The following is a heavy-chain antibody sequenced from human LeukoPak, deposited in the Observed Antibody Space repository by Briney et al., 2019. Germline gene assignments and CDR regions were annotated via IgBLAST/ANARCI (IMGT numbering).Heavy chain of an antibody. V-gene: IGHV1-46*01. CDR1: GYTFTSYY. Sequence: ASVKVSCKASGYTFTSYYMHWVRQAPGQGLEWMGIINPSGGSTSYAQKFQGRVTMTRDMSTSTVYMELSSLRSEDTAVYYCARDREGVFGVVTETNWFDPWGQGTLVTVSS. D-gene: IGHD3-3*01. CDR2: INPSGGST. CDR3: ARDREGVFGVVTETNWFDP. J-gene: IGHJ5*02.